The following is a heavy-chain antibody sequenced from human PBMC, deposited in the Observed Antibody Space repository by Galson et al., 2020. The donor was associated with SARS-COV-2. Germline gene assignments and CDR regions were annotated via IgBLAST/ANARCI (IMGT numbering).Heavy chain of an antibody. D-gene: IGHD3-9*01. V-gene: IGHV4-31*03. CDR2: IFFTGTT. CDR1: GGSISSGNYF. CDR3: ARDPAPTYNILTGAWFDS. Sequence: ASETLSLTCTVSGGSISSGNYFWTWIRQHPGKGLEWIGYIFFTGTTYYNPSLQSRVAFSLDTSKNQFSLKLTSVTAADTAVYYCARDPAPTYNILTGAWFDSWGQGTLVLVSS. J-gene: IGHJ5*01.